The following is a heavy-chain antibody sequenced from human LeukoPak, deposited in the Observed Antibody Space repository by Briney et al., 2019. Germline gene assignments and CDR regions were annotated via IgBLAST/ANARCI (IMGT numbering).Heavy chain of an antibody. CDR3: AKDVGKWESLHFFDY. V-gene: IGHV3-30-3*01. D-gene: IGHD1-26*01. CDR1: GFTFSSYA. J-gene: IGHJ4*02. Sequence: GGSLRRSCAASGFTFSSYAMHWVRQAPGKGLEWVAVISYDGSNKYYADSVKGRFTISRDNSKNTLYLQMNSLRAEDTAVYYCAKDVGKWESLHFFDYWGQGTLVTVSS. CDR2: ISYDGSNK.